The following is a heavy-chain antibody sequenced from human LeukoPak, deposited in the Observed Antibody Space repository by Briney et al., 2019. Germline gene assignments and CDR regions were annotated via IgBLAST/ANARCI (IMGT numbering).Heavy chain of an antibody. J-gene: IGHJ5*02. V-gene: IGHV3-23*01. CDR1: GFTFSTYA. CDR2: ISTSGDRT. Sequence: PGGSLRLSCAASGFTFSTYAMTWVRQAPGKGLEWVSGISTSGDRTYYADSVKGRFTISRDNSKNTLYLQMNSLRAEDTAVYYCARGSDFDWLLLGRSWGQGTLVTVSS. CDR3: ARGSDFDWLLLGRS. D-gene: IGHD3-9*01.